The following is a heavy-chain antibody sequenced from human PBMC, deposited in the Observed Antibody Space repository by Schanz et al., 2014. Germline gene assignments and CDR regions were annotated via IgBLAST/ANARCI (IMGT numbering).Heavy chain of an antibody. CDR3: AKVAPAATYLDS. J-gene: IGHJ4*02. CDR2: ISDSGDST. V-gene: IGHV3-11*01. CDR1: GFTFSDYY. Sequence: QVQLVDSGGGLVKPGGSLRLSCAASGFTFSDYYMTWIRQAPGKGLEWVSDISDSGDSTHYADSVKGRFTISRDNAKNALFQQMNSLSAEDTAVYYGAKVAPAATYLDSWGLGTLVTVSS. D-gene: IGHD2-2*01.